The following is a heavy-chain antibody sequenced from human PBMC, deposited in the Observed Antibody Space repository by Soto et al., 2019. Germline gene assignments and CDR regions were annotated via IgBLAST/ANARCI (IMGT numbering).Heavy chain of an antibody. CDR1: GGSISSYY. CDR3: ARVVASGYYTEHYYYYVDV. J-gene: IGHJ6*03. CDR2: IYYSGST. Sequence: SETLSLTCTVSGGSISSYYWSWIRQPPGKGLEWIGYIYYSGSTNYNPSLKSRVTISVDTSKNQFSLKLSSVTAADTAVYYCARVVASGYYTEHYYYYVDVWGKGTTVTVSS. D-gene: IGHD3-3*01. V-gene: IGHV4-59*01.